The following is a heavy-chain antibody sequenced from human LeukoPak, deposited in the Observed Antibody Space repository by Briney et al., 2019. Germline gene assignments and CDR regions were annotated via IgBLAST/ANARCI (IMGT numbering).Heavy chain of an antibody. J-gene: IGHJ4*02. D-gene: IGHD1-7*01. V-gene: IGHV4-39*07. Sequence: SETLSLTCTVSGGSISSSSYYWGWIRQPPGKGLEWIGSIYYSGSTYYNPSLKSRVTISVDTSKNQFSLKLSSVTAADTAVYYCARERDLTGTTDYWGQGTLVTVSS. CDR2: IYYSGST. CDR1: GGSISSSSYY. CDR3: ARERDLTGTTDY.